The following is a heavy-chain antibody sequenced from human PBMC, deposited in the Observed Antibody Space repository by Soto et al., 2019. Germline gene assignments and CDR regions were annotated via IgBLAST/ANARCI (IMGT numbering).Heavy chain of an antibody. D-gene: IGHD5-12*01. CDR2: IIPLFGTP. V-gene: IGHV1-69*06. Sequence: QVQLVQSGAEVKQPGSSVRVSCKASGDAFSSFTISWVRQAPGQGLEWMGVIIPLFGTPNYAQKFQGRGTISADKSTKTSNMELSILTSEDTAVYYCATLPTLQISGYGTRRYSGADVRGLGTQVTVTS. J-gene: IGHJ6*01. CDR1: GDAFSSFT. CDR3: ATLPTLQISGYGTRRYSGADV.